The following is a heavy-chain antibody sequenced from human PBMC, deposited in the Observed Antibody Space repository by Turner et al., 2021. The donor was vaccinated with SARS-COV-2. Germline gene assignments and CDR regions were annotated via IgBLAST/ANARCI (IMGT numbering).Heavy chain of an antibody. CDR1: GFTFSSYG. D-gene: IGHD3-10*01. CDR3: ARAHYYGSGRGAFDI. Sequence: QVQLVESGGGVVQPGRSLRLSCAASGFTFSSYGMHWVRQAPGKGLEWVAVIWNDGSNKYYADSVKGRFTISRDNSKNTLYLQMNSLRAEDTAVYYCARAHYYGSGRGAFDIWGQGTTVTVSS. CDR2: IWNDGSNK. V-gene: IGHV3-33*01. J-gene: IGHJ3*02.